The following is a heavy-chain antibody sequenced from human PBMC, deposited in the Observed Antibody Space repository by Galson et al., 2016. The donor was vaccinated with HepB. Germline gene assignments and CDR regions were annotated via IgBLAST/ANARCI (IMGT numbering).Heavy chain of an antibody. CDR1: GFTFSNCA. J-gene: IGHJ4*02. CDR3: ATSHRRSGSDWRKTDY. V-gene: IGHV3-23*01. Sequence: SLRLSCAASGFTFSNCAMTWVRQAPGKGLEWVSAITGGGRHTYYADSVKGRFTISRDNPKNTLYLQINSLRAEDTAVYYCATSHRRSGSDWRKTDYGGQGTLVTVSS. CDR2: ITGGGRHT. D-gene: IGHD5-12*01.